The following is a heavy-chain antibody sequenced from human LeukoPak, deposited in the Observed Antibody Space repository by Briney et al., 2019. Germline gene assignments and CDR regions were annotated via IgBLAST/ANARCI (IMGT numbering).Heavy chain of an antibody. D-gene: IGHD3-3*01. J-gene: IGHJ5*02. Sequence: SGGSLRLSCAASGFTFSSYSMNWVRQAPGKGLEWVSYISSSSSTIYYADSVKGRFTISRDNAKNSLYLQMNSLRAEDTAVYYCARVASEYYDFWSGSSRDWFDPWGQGTLVTVSS. CDR1: GFTFSSYS. CDR3: ARVASEYYDFWSGSSRDWFDP. CDR2: ISSSSSTI. V-gene: IGHV3-48*01.